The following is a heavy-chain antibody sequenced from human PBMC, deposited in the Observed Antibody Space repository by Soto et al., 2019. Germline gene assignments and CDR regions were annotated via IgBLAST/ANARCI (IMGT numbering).Heavy chain of an antibody. Sequence: ASEKVSCQASGYTFTSYYMHLVRQAPGQGLEWMGIINPSGGSTSYAQQFQRRVTMTRDTSKSPVYMGLGSLRSEVTAVYYCARDLPGDIVATIYYWGQGTLVTVSS. CDR1: GYTFTSYY. CDR2: INPSGGST. J-gene: IGHJ4*02. D-gene: IGHD5-12*01. V-gene: IGHV1-46*01. CDR3: ARDLPGDIVATIYY.